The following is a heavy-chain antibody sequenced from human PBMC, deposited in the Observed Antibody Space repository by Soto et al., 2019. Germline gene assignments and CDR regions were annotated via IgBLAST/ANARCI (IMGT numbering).Heavy chain of an antibody. CDR1: GGTFSSYA. D-gene: IGHD2-15*01. J-gene: IGHJ6*02. CDR3: ASQGEGYCSGGSCYGAYYYYGMDV. CDR2: IIPIFGTA. Sequence: QVQLVQSGAEVKKPGSSVKVSCKASGGTFSSYAISWVRQAPGQGLEWMGGIIPIFGTANYAQEFQGRVTITADESTSTAYMELSSLRSEDTAVYYCASQGEGYCSGGSCYGAYYYYGMDVWDQGTTVTVSS. V-gene: IGHV1-69*01.